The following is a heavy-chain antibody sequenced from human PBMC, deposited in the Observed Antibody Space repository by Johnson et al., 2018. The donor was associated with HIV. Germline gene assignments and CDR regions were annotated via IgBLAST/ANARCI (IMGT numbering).Heavy chain of an antibody. D-gene: IGHD3-16*01. Sequence: QVLLVESGGGLVQPGGSLRLSCAASGFTFYSYGMHWVRQAPGKGLEWVAVISYDGSNKYYADSVKGRFTISRDNSKNTLYLQMNSLRAEDTAVYYCGRGAITCGGVSGGDDAFDIWGQGTMVTVSS. CDR1: GFTFYSYG. V-gene: IGHV3-30*03. CDR3: GRGAITCGGVSGGDDAFDI. CDR2: ISYDGSNK. J-gene: IGHJ3*02.